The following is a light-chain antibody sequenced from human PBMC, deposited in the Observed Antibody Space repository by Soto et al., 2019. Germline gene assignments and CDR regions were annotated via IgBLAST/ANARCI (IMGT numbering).Light chain of an antibody. CDR1: QSIARY. CDR3: QQSHSIPRT. CDR2: AAS. Sequence: DIQMAQTPSSLSASVGDRVSITCRATQSIARYLNWYQHKPDKAPKLLIYAASSLQSGVPSRFSGSGSGTDFTLTISSLQPEDFATYYCQQSHSIPRTFGQGTKVEIK. V-gene: IGKV1-39*01. J-gene: IGKJ1*01.